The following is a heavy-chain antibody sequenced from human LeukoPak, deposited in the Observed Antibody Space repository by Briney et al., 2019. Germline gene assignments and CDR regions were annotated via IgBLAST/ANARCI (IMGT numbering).Heavy chain of an antibody. CDR3: ARGRRPDAFDS. J-gene: IGHJ3*02. CDR2: ISSSGTTT. CDR1: GLTFSSYD. V-gene: IGHV3-48*03. Sequence: GGSLRLSCAASGLTFSSYDTYWVRQAPGKGLEWVSYISSSGTTTHYGDSVRGRFTISRDNAKNSLYLHMNSLRAEDTAVYYCARGRRPDAFDSWGQGTRVTVSS.